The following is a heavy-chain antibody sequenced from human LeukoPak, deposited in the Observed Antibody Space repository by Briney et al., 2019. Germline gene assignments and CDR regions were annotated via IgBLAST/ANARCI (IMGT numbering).Heavy chain of an antibody. CDR3: AKDRDRATRHQPLWDY. CDR1: GFTFSTYW. D-gene: IGHD1-14*01. V-gene: IGHV3-23*01. CDR2: ISGSGGST. Sequence: GGSLRLSCAASGFTFSTYWMHWVRQAPGKGLEWVSAISGSGGSTYYADSVKGRFTISRDNSKNTLYLQMNSLRAEDTAVYYCAKDRDRATRHQPLWDYWGQGTLVTVSS. J-gene: IGHJ4*01.